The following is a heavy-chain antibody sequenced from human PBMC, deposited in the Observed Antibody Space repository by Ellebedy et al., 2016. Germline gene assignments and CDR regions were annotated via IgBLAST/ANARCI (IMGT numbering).Heavy chain of an antibody. V-gene: IGHV1-58*01. CDR3: AADQLWFGELGFDP. CDR1: GFTFTTSA. D-gene: IGHD3-10*01. J-gene: IGHJ5*02. Sequence: SVKVSCXASGFTFTTSAVQWVRQARGQRLEWIGWIVVGSGNTNYAQKFQERVTITRDMSTSTAYMELSSLRSEDTAVYYCAADQLWFGELGFDPWGQGTLVTVSS. CDR2: IVVGSGNT.